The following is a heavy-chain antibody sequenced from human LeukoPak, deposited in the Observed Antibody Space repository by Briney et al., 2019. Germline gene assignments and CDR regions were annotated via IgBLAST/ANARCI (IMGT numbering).Heavy chain of an antibody. D-gene: IGHD1-14*01. Sequence: GESLKISCQTSGYSFNTFMIAWVRQAPGRGLEWMGLVYPLDSETRYGPSFQGQVTISADKSTSSAFLQWDGLKASDTAMYYCVRHNTGADYWGQGTLVTVSS. J-gene: IGHJ4*02. CDR1: GYSFNTFM. CDR3: VRHNTGADY. CDR2: VYPLDSET. V-gene: IGHV5-51*01.